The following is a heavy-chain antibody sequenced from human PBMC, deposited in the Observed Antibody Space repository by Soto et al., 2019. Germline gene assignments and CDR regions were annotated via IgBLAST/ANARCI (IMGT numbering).Heavy chain of an antibody. CDR1: GGSISSGGYY. CDR3: ARAGYSSVADY. Sequence: SEPLSHPCTVSGGSISSGGYYWSWIRQHPGKGLEWIGYIYYSGSTYYNPSLKSRVTISVDTSKNQFSLKLSSVTAADTAVYYCARAGYSSVADYWGQGTLVTVSS. D-gene: IGHD6-25*01. V-gene: IGHV4-31*03. CDR2: IYYSGST. J-gene: IGHJ4*02.